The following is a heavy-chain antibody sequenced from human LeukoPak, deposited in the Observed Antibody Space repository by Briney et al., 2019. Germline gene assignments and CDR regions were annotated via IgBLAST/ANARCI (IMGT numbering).Heavy chain of an antibody. J-gene: IGHJ5*02. CDR3: ARDRSCSGGSCYWGGHNWFDP. Sequence: GASVKVSCKASGGTFSSYAISWVRQAPGQGLEWMGGIIPSFGTANYAQKFRGRVTITADKSTRTAYMELSSLRSEDTAVYYCARDRSCSGGSCYWGGHNWFDPWGQGTLVTVSS. V-gene: IGHV1-69*06. CDR1: GGTFSSYA. CDR2: IIPSFGTA. D-gene: IGHD2-15*01.